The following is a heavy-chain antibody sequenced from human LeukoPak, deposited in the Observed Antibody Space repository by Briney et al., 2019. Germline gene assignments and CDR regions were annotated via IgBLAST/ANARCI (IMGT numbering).Heavy chain of an antibody. Sequence: SVKVSCKASGGTFSSYAISWVRQAPGQGLEWMGGIIPIFGSANYAQKFQGRVTITADESTSTAYMELTSLRSEDTAVYYCATAGVALSINWFAPWGKGTLVTVSS. CDR2: IIPIFGSA. CDR3: ATAGVALSINWFAP. CDR1: GGTFSSYA. J-gene: IGHJ5*02. V-gene: IGHV1-69*01. D-gene: IGHD3-3*01.